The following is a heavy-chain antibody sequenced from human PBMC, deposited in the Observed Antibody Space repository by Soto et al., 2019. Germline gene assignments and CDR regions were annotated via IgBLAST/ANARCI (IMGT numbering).Heavy chain of an antibody. CDR3: AKNQERELPRVIDF. J-gene: IGHJ4*02. Sequence: EVQLVETGGGLIQPGGSLRLSCAASGFTVSTNYMSWVRQAPGKGLEWVSLIYSGGSTYYADSVKGRFTISSDNSKNTLYLQMSSLRAEDTALYYCAKNQERELPRVIDFWGQGTLVTVSS. V-gene: IGHV3-53*02. D-gene: IGHD1-7*01. CDR2: IYSGGST. CDR1: GFTVSTNY.